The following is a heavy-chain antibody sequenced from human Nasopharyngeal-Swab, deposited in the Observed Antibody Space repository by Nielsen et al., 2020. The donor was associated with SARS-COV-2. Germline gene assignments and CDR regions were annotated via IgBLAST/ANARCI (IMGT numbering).Heavy chain of an antibody. V-gene: IGHV4-34*01. J-gene: IGHJ4*02. CDR1: GGSFSGYY. D-gene: IGHD3-3*01. CDR3: ARVPYYSFWSGYYMDY. Sequence: SETLSLTCAVYGGSFSGYYWSWIRQPPGKGLEWIGEINHSGSTNYNPSLKSRVTISVDTSKNQFSLKLSSVTAADTAVYYCARVPYYSFWSGYYMDYWGQGTLVTVSS. CDR2: INHSGST.